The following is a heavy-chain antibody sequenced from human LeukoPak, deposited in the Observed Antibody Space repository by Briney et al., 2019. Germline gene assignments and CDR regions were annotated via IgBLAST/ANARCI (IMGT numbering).Heavy chain of an antibody. CDR2: IYSGGTT. J-gene: IGHJ4*02. D-gene: IGHD3-10*02. Sequence: RAGGSLRLSCAASGFTVSTNYMSWVRQAPGKGLEWVSVIYSGGTTYYADSVKGRFTISRDDSKNKLYLQMNSLRAEDTAVYYCARDSPRVRGVFESWGQGTLVTVSS. CDR1: GFTVSTNY. CDR3: ARDSPRVRGVFES. V-gene: IGHV3-53*01.